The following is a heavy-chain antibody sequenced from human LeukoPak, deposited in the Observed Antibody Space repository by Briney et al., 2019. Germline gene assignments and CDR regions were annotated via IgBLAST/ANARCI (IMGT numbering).Heavy chain of an antibody. D-gene: IGHD3-22*01. J-gene: IGHJ5*02. CDR1: GYTFTGYY. CDR2: MNPNSGHT. Sequence: ASVKVSCNASGYTFTGYYMHWVRQAPGQGLEWMGWMNPNSGHTGYAQKFQGRVTMTRNTSITTAYMELSSLRSEDTAVYYCARMHYYDSSGDNWFDPWGQGTLVTVSS. CDR3: ARMHYYDSSGDNWFDP. V-gene: IGHV1-8*02.